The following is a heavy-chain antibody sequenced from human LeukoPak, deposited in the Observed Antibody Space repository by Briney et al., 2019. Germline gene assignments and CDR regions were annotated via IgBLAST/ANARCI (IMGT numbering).Heavy chain of an antibody. D-gene: IGHD3-10*01. CDR3: AREAEITMVRGVIAH. CDR2: IIPIFGTA. CDR1: GGTFSSYA. J-gene: IGHJ4*02. V-gene: IGHV1-69*13. Sequence: SVKVSCKASGGTFSSYAISWVRQAPGQGLEWMGGIIPIFGTANYAQKFQGRVTITADESTSTAYMELSSLRSEDTAVYYCAREAEITMVRGVIAHWGQGTLVTVSS.